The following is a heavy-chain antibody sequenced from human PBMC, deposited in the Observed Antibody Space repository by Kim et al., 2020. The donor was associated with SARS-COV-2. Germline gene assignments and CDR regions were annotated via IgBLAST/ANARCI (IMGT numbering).Heavy chain of an antibody. J-gene: IGHJ4*02. CDR1: GFTFSSSW. CDR2: INSAGSNT. Sequence: GSLRLSCAASGFTFSSSWMDWVRQAPGEGLIWVSRINSAGSNTKYADCVKGRFTISRDNAKNTLYLQMNSLRAEDSAVYYCARRITVAGAGFDYWGQGTLVTVSA. CDR3: ARRITVAGAGFDY. V-gene: IGHV3-74*03. D-gene: IGHD6-19*01.